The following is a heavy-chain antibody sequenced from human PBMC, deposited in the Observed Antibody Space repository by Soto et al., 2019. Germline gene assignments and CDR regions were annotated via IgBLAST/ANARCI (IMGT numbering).Heavy chain of an antibody. D-gene: IGHD3-9*01. CDR2: INPSGGST. J-gene: IGHJ3*02. Sequence: QVQLVQSGAEVKKPGASVKVSCKASGYTFTSYYMHWVRQAPGQGLEWMGIINPSGGSTSYAQKLQGRVTMTRDTSTSTVYMELSSLRSEDTAVYYCARVPNYDIFTGYYSANDAFDIWGQGTMVTVSS. CDR3: ARVPNYDIFTGYYSANDAFDI. V-gene: IGHV1-46*03. CDR1: GYTFTSYY.